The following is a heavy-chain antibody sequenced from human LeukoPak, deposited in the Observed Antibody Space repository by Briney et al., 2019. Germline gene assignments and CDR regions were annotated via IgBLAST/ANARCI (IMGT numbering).Heavy chain of an antibody. D-gene: IGHD3-10*01. CDR2: ISSSSSYI. Sequence: GGSLRLSCAASGFTFSSYSMNWVRQAPGKGLEWVSSISSSSSYIYYADSVKGRFTISRDNAKNSLYLQMNSLRAEDTAVYYCARGRITTVRGENWFDPWGQGTLVTVSS. CDR1: GFTFSSYS. CDR3: ARGRITTVRGENWFDP. V-gene: IGHV3-21*01. J-gene: IGHJ5*02.